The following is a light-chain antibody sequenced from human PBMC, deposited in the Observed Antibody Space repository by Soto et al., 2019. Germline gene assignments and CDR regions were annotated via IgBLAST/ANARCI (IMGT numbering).Light chain of an antibody. V-gene: IGKV1-39*01. CDR1: QGISSY. Sequence: IQMTQSPSSLSASVGDRVTITCRASQGISSYLNWYQQMPGKAPRLLIYVTSSLQSGVPSRFSGRGSGTDFTLTISSLQPEDFATYYCQQSYETPTFGGGTKVDNK. CDR2: VTS. J-gene: IGKJ4*01. CDR3: QQSYETPT.